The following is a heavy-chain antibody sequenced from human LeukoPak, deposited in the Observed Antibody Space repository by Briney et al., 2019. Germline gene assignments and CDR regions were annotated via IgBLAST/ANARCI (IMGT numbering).Heavy chain of an antibody. J-gene: IGHJ4*02. Sequence: GESLKISCKGSGYRFTSYWIGWVRQMPGKGLEWMGIIYPGDSDTRYSPSFQGQVTISADKSISTAYLQWSSLKASDTAMYYSSRQFRGCSGYYSYYFDYWGQGTLVTVSS. CDR3: SRQFRGCSGYYSYYFDY. D-gene: IGHD3-22*01. CDR2: IYPGDSDT. CDR1: GYRFTSYW. V-gene: IGHV5-51*01.